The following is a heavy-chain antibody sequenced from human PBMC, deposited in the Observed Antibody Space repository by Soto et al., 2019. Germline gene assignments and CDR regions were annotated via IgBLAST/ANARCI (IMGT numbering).Heavy chain of an antibody. CDR2: MNPDSGNT. Sequence: QVQLVQSGAEVKKPGASVKVSCKASGYTFTSYDINWVRQATGQGLEWMGWMNPDSGNTGYAQKFQGRVTMTRNTAISTADMEMSSVRSEDTAVYYCARGGYSSSWYYYYYYYGMDVWGQGTTVTVSS. J-gene: IGHJ6*02. V-gene: IGHV1-8*02. CDR1: GYTFTSYD. CDR3: ARGGYSSSWYYYYYYYGMDV. D-gene: IGHD6-13*01.